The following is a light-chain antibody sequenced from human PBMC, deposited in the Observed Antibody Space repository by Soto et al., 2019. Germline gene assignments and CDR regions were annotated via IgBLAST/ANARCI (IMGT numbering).Light chain of an antibody. V-gene: IGLV2-14*03. CDR3: SSYTSSSTNV. Sequence: QSVLTQPASVSGSPGQSITISCTGTNSDVGGYNYVSWYQQHPGKAPKLMIYDVSNRPSGVSNRCSGSKSGYTASLTISGLQAEDEADYYCSSYTSSSTNVFGTGTKLTVL. J-gene: IGLJ1*01. CDR1: NSDVGGYNY. CDR2: DVS.